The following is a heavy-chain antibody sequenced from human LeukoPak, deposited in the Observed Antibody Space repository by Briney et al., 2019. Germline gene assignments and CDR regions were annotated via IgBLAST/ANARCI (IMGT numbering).Heavy chain of an antibody. J-gene: IGHJ4*02. D-gene: IGHD5-18*01. Sequence: PGGSLRLSCAASGFSFAYYAMHWVRQAPGKGLEWVSLITANGDSTYYADSVKGRFTISRDNSKNTLYLQMNSLRAEDTAVYYCAREGSVDTAMVFDYWGQGTLVTVSS. V-gene: IGHV3-23*01. CDR3: AREGSVDTAMVFDY. CDR1: GFSFAYYA. CDR2: ITANGDST.